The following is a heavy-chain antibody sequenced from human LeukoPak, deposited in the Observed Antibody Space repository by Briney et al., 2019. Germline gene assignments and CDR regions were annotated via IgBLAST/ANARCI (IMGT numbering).Heavy chain of an antibody. CDR3: AKSNGYGLVDI. V-gene: IGHV4-34*01. D-gene: IGHD3-10*01. CDR2: INHSGST. Sequence: PSETLSLTCAVYGGSFSGYYWSWIRQPPGKGLEWIGEINHSGSTNYNPSLKSRVTISVDTSKNQFSLKLSSVTSADTAVYYCAKSNGYGLVDIWGQGTMVTVSS. CDR1: GGSFSGYY. J-gene: IGHJ3*02.